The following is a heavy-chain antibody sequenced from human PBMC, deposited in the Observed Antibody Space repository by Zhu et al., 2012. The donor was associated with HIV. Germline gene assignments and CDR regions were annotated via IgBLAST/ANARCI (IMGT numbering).Heavy chain of an antibody. J-gene: IGHJ4*02. Sequence: QVQLQQWGAGLLKPSETLSLTCAVYGGSFSDYHWSWIRQPPGKGLEWIGEINHSGSTNYNRPLKSRVTMSVDTSKNQFSLKLSSVTAADTAVYYCVRVLLWFGESSETGYYFDYWGQGTLVTASS. V-gene: IGHV4-34*01. CDR2: INHSGST. D-gene: IGHD3-10*01. CDR1: GGSFSDYH. CDR3: VRVLLWFGESSETGYYFDY.